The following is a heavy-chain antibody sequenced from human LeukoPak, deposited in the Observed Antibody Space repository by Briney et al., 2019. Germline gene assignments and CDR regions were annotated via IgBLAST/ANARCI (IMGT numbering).Heavy chain of an antibody. Sequence: SETLSLTCTVSGGPISSYDWSWIRQPPGKGLEWVGYIYYSGSTNYNPSLKGRVTISVGPSKNQFSLKLSPVTAPDTAVYYLARFEVVPAAVLDYWGQGTRVTLSS. CDR2: IYYSGST. V-gene: IGHV4-59*01. J-gene: IGHJ4*02. CDR1: GGPISSYD. CDR3: ARFEVVPAAVLDY. D-gene: IGHD2-2*01.